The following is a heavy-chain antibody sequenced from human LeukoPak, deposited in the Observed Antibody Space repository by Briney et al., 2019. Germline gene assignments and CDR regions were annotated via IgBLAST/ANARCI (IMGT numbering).Heavy chain of an antibody. CDR2: IYYSGST. J-gene: IGHJ4*02. CDR3: ARRSFPLYFDS. V-gene: IGHV4-39*01. D-gene: IGHD2-15*01. CDR1: GGSISSSSYY. Sequence: ASETLSLTCTVSGGSISSSSYYWGWIRQPPGKGLEWIGSIYYSGSTYYNPSLKSRVTISVDTSKNQFSLRLTSVTAADTAIFYCARRSFPLYFDSWGQGTLVTVSS.